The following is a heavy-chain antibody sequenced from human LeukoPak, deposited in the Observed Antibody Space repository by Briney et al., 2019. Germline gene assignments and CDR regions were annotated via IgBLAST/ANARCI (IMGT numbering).Heavy chain of an antibody. D-gene: IGHD6-13*01. CDR1: GFTFSDYY. CDR3: AKDGYSSSWYREYYFDY. V-gene: IGHV3-11*01. CDR2: ISSSGSTI. Sequence: GGSLRLSCAASGFTFSDYYMSWIRQAPGKGPEWVSYISSSGSTIYYADSVKGRFTISRDNAKNSLYLQMNSLRAEDTAVYYCAKDGYSSSWYREYYFDYWGQGTLATVSS. J-gene: IGHJ4*02.